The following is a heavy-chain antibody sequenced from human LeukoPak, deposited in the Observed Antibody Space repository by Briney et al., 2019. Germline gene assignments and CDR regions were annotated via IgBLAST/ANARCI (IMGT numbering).Heavy chain of an antibody. D-gene: IGHD1-14*01. V-gene: IGHV1-2*06. CDR3: ARARKTGGDRYCFDY. J-gene: IGHJ4*02. CDR1: GYTFTGYY. Sequence: ASEKVSCKDSGYTFTGYYMHWVRQAPGQGLEWMGPINPNSGGTNYAQKFQGRVTMTRDTSISTAYMELSRLRSDDTAVYYCARARKTGGDRYCFDYWGQGTLVTVSS. CDR2: INPNSGGT.